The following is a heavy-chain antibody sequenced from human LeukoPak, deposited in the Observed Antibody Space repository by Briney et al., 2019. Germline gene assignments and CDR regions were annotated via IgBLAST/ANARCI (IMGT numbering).Heavy chain of an antibody. CDR1: GGSFSDYY. Sequence: SKTLSLXCAVYGGSFSDYYWTWIRQPPGKGLESIGDINHSGSANYNPSLKSRVTISVDRSRNEFYLRLSPVTVADTALYYCARERASNNYNNWLDPWGQGTLVTVSS. V-gene: IGHV4-34*01. J-gene: IGHJ5*02. CDR2: INHSGSA. D-gene: IGHD4-11*01. CDR3: ARERASNNYNNWLDP.